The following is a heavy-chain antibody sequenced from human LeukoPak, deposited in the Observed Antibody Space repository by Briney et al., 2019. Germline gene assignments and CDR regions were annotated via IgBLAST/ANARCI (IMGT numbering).Heavy chain of an antibody. V-gene: IGHV3-7*01. CDR1: GFTFTNSW. D-gene: IGHD1-26*01. Sequence: GGSLRLSCAASGFTFTNSWMGWVRQAPGKGLEWVANIKQGGSTKHYADSLKGRFTISSDNPKNSLYLQMNNLRADDTVVYYCTRDTDGSLHYWGRGILVTVAS. CDR3: TRDTDGSLHY. J-gene: IGHJ4*02. CDR2: IKQGGSTK.